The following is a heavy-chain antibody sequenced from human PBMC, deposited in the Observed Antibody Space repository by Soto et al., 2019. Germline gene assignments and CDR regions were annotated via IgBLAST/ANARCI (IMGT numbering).Heavy chain of an antibody. CDR1: GYTFTSYY. V-gene: IGHV1-2*04. CDR2: INPNSGGT. CDR3: ARPSHNWFDP. Sequence: ASVKVSCKASGYTFTSYYMHWVRQAPGQGLEWMGIINPNSGGTNYAQKFQGWVTMTRDTSISTAYMELSRLRSDDTAVYYCARPSHNWFDPWGQGTLVTVSS. J-gene: IGHJ5*02.